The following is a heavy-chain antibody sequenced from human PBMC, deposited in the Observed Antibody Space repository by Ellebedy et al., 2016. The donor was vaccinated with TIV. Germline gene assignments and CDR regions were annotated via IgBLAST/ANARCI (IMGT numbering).Heavy chain of an antibody. CDR3: AREPLYCGGDCRPCDY. CDR1: GYTFTSYG. D-gene: IGHD2-21*02. J-gene: IGHJ4*02. CDR2: ISAYNGNT. Sequence: ASVKVSXXASGYTFTSYGISWVRQAPGQGLEWMGWISAYNGNTNYAQKLQGRVTMTTDTSTSTAYMELRSLRSDDTAVYYCAREPLYCGGDCRPCDYWGQGTLVTVSS. V-gene: IGHV1-18*04.